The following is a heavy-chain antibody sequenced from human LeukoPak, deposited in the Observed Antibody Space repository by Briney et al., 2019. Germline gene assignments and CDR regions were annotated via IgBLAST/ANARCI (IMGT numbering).Heavy chain of an antibody. D-gene: IGHD4-23*01. Sequence: ASVKVSCKPSGGTFSSYAISRVRQAPGEGLEWMGRIIPILGIANYAQKLQGRVTITADKSTSTAYMELSSLRSEETAVYYCARETTVGSNSLFDYWGQGTLVTVSS. CDR1: GGTFSSYA. V-gene: IGHV1-69*04. J-gene: IGHJ4*02. CDR3: ARETTVGSNSLFDY. CDR2: IIPILGIA.